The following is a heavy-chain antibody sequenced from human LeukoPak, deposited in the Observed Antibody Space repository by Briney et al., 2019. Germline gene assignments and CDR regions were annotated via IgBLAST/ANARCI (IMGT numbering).Heavy chain of an antibody. CDR1: GFTLSTYS. V-gene: IGHV3-21*01. J-gene: IGHJ4*02. Sequence: GGSLRLSCTVSGFTLSTYSLNWVRRAPGKGLEWVSLMTNSRSYYADSVKGRFTISRDNSKNTLYLQMNSLRAEDTAVYYCAKDLLGYCSGGSCPRFDYWGQGTLVTVSS. D-gene: IGHD2-15*01. CDR3: AKDLLGYCSGGSCPRFDY. CDR2: MTNSRSY.